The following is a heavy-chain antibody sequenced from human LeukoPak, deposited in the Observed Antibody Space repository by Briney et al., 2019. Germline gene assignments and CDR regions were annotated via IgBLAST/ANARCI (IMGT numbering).Heavy chain of an antibody. Sequence: PGGSPRLSCVASGFTFSAIGMHWVRQAPGKGLEWVAYIYYDSRNAYYADSVKGRFTISRDNSKNTLYLQLNSLGAADTAVYYCARKAFCNSATCYGALDVWGQGTMVTVSS. J-gene: IGHJ3*01. D-gene: IGHD2/OR15-2a*01. CDR2: IYYDSRNA. CDR1: GFTFSAIG. V-gene: IGHV3-30*02. CDR3: ARKAFCNSATCYGALDV.